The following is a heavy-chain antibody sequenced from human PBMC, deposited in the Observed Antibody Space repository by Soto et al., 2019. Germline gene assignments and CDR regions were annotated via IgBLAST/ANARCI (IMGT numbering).Heavy chain of an antibody. V-gene: IGHV3-30*18. D-gene: IGHD2-2*01. CDR3: AKVYCISTSCYELTIDYYYGMDV. Sequence: GGSLRLSCAASGFTFSSYGMHWVRQAPGKGLEWVAVISYDGSNKYYADSVKGRFTISRDNSKNTLYLQMNSLRAEDTAVYYCAKVYCISTSCYELTIDYYYGMDVWGQGTTATVSS. J-gene: IGHJ6*02. CDR2: ISYDGSNK. CDR1: GFTFSSYG.